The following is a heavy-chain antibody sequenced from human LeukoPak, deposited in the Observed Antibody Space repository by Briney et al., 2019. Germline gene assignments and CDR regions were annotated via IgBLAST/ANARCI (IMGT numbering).Heavy chain of an antibody. V-gene: IGHV4-31*03. CDR3: ASSSGYGMDV. D-gene: IGHD3-10*01. CDR1: GGSISSGGYY. J-gene: IGHJ6*04. CDR2: IYYSGST. Sequence: SETLSLTCTVSGGSISSGGYYWGWPRQHPGTGLEWIGYIYYSGSTYYNPSLKSRVTISVDTSKNQFSLKVSSVTAADTAVYYCASSSGYGMDVWGKGTTVTVSS.